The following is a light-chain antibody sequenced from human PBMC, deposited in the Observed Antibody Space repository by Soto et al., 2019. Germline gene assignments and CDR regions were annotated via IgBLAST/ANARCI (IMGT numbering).Light chain of an antibody. CDR3: QQSYSTTWT. CDR1: QNISRY. Sequence: DIPMTQSPSSLSASVGDRVTITCRASQNISRYLNWYQQKSGKAPNLLMYGASSLHSGVPSRFSGSGSGTDFTLTISSLQREDFATYHCQQSYSTTWTFGQGTKVEIK. V-gene: IGKV1-39*01. J-gene: IGKJ1*01. CDR2: GAS.